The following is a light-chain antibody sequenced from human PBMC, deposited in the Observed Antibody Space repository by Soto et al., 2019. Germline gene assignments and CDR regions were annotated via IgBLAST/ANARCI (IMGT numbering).Light chain of an antibody. Sequence: AIRMTQSPSSLSASTGDRVTITCRASQGISSYLAWYQQKPGKAPKLLIYAASTMQSGVPSRFSGSGSGTDFTLTISCLQSEDFASYHCQKYYSYPGTFGQGTKLEIK. CDR2: AAS. V-gene: IGKV1-8*01. CDR1: QGISSY. J-gene: IGKJ2*01. CDR3: QKYYSYPGT.